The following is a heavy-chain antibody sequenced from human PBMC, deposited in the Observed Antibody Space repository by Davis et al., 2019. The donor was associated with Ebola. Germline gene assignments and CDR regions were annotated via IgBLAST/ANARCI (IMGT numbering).Heavy chain of an antibody. CDR3: ARDRRVSIFGVADMDV. D-gene: IGHD3-3*01. CDR2: ISLSGGNT. Sequence: GESLKISCAASGFSFSDYYMNWARQAPGKGLEWVSSISLSGGNTRYAGSVKGRFTISRDNAKNSLILQMNSLRAEDTAMYYCARDRRVSIFGVADMDVWGQGTTVTVSS. J-gene: IGHJ6*02. CDR1: GFSFSDYY. V-gene: IGHV3-11*06.